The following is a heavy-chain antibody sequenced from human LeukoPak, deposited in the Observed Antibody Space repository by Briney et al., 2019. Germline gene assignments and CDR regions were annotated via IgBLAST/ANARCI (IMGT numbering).Heavy chain of an antibody. V-gene: IGHV3-11*01. CDR3: ARAPHFDYYDSLLHYGMDV. J-gene: IGHJ6*02. Sequence: GSLRLSCAASGFTFSDYYMSWIRQAPGKGLEWVSYISSSGSTIYYADSVKGRFTISRDNAKNSLYLQMNSLRAEDTAVYYCARAPHFDYYDSLLHYGMDVWGQGTTVAVSS. CDR1: GFTFSDYY. D-gene: IGHD3-22*01. CDR2: ISSSGSTI.